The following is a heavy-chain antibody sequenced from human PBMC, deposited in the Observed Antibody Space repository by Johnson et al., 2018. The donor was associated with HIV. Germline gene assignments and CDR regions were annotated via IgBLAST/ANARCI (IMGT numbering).Heavy chain of an antibody. V-gene: IGHV3-30-3*01. D-gene: IGHD5-18*01. Sequence: QVQLMESGGGVVQPGRSLRLSCAASGFTFSNYAMHWVRQAPGKGLEWVAVISYDGSNKYYADSVKGRFTISRDNSKNTLYLQMNSLRAEDTAVYYCAKGEYSSGPGAFDIWGQGTMVTVSS. J-gene: IGHJ3*02. CDR1: GFTFSNYA. CDR2: ISYDGSNK. CDR3: AKGEYSSGPGAFDI.